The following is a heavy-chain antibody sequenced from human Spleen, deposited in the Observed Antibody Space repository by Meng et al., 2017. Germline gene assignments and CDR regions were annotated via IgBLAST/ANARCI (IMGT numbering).Heavy chain of an antibody. J-gene: IGHJ3*02. CDR3: ARDVSDTVIALDI. Sequence: VQLRQWGGGLFKPSETLSLPCAVQGGSFSGYYWSWIRQPPGKGLEWIGEINHSGSTNYNPSLKSRVTISVDTSKNQFSLKLSSVTAADTAVYYCARDVSDTVIALDIWGQGTMVTVSS. CDR1: GGSFSGYY. V-gene: IGHV4-34*01. CDR2: INHSGST. D-gene: IGHD3-22*01.